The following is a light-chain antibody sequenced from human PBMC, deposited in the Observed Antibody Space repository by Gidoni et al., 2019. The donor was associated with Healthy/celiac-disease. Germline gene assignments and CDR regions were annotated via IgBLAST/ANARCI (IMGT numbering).Light chain of an antibody. V-gene: IGKV3-11*01. CDR3: QQRSNWPPYFT. Sequence: EIMLTQSPATLSLSPGERATLSCRASQSVSSYLAWYQQKPGQAPRLLIYDASNRATGIPARFIGSGSGTDFTLTISSLEPEDFAVYYCQQRSNWPPYFTFDPGTKVDIK. CDR2: DAS. CDR1: QSVSSY. J-gene: IGKJ3*01.